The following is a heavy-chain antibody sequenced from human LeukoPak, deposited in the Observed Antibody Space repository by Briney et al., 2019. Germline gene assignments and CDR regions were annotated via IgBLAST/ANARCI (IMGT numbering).Heavy chain of an antibody. CDR3: ARDGFGTGSN. CDR1: GVTFRNYW. Sequence: GGSLRLSCAVSGVTFRNYWMSWVRQAPGKGLEWVANIKQDGSEKNYVDSVKGRFIISRDNAKNSLYLQMNTLRADDTAVYYCARDGFGTGSNWGQGTLVTVSS. V-gene: IGHV3-7*03. CDR2: IKQDGSEK. J-gene: IGHJ4*02. D-gene: IGHD3-16*01.